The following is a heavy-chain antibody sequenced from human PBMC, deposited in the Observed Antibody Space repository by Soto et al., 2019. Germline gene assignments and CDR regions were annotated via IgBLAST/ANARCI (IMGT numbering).Heavy chain of an antibody. V-gene: IGHV6-1*01. D-gene: IGHD5-12*01. CDR1: GDSVSSNSAA. CDR2: TYYRSKWYN. CDR3: ARENTDIVAPEGFDP. J-gene: IGHJ5*02. Sequence: LSLTCAISGDSVSSNSAAWNWIRQSPSRGLEWLGRTYYRSKWYNDYAVSVKSRITINPDTSKNQFSLQLNSVTPEDTAVYYCARENTDIVAPEGFDPWGQGTLVTVSS.